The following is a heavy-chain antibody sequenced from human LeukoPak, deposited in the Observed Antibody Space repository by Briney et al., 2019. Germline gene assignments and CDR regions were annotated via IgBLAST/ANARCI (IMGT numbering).Heavy chain of an antibody. CDR1: GGSISSSNW. CDR3: ARYRATRGQRNWYFDL. CDR2: IYHSGST. J-gene: IGHJ2*01. V-gene: IGHV4-4*02. D-gene: IGHD5-12*01. Sequence: PSETLSLTCAVSGGSISSSNWWSWVRQPPGKGLEWIGEIYHSGSTNYNPSLKSRVTISVDTSKNQFSLKLSSVTAADTAVYYCARYRATRGQRNWYFDLWGRGTLVTVSS.